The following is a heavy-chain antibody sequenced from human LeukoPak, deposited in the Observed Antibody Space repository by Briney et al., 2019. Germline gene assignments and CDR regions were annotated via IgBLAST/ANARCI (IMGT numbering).Heavy chain of an antibody. CDR1: GGTFSSYA. CDR2: IIPIFGTA. D-gene: IGHD3-10*01. J-gene: IGHJ6*03. Sequence: VASVKVSCKASGGTFSSYAISWVRQAPGQGLEWMGGIIPIFGTANYAQKLQGRVTITADESTSPAYMELSSLRSEDTAVYYCARAPVRGYYGSGSYYKGIKDYYYYYMDVWGKGTTVTISS. CDR3: ARAPVRGYYGSGSYYKGIKDYYYYYMDV. V-gene: IGHV1-69*01.